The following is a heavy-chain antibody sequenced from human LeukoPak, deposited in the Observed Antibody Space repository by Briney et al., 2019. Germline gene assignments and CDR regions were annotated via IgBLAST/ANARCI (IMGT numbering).Heavy chain of an antibody. CDR2: ISDNGGGT. Sequence: GGSLRLSCVASGFICRNYAMSWVRQAPGEGLEWVSGISDNGGGTYYADSVKGRFTISRDNSKNMLYLQMNSLRAEDTAVHYCAKESGALGVPLYDYWGQGILVTGSS. CDR3: AKESGALGVPLYDY. J-gene: IGHJ4*02. CDR1: GFICRNYA. V-gene: IGHV3-23*01. D-gene: IGHD1-1*01.